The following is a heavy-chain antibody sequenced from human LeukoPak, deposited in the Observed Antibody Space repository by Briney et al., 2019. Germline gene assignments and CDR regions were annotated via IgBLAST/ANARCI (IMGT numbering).Heavy chain of an antibody. CDR3: AKTFKVWSYGYYFDY. Sequence: PSETLSLTCAVYGGSFSGYYWSWIRQPPGKGLEWVSAISGSGGSTYCADSVKGRFTISRDNSKNTLYLQMNSLRAEDTAVYYCAKTFKVWSYGYYFDYWGQGTLVTVSS. CDR2: ISGSGGST. V-gene: IGHV3-23*01. CDR1: GGSFSGYY. J-gene: IGHJ4*02. D-gene: IGHD5-18*01.